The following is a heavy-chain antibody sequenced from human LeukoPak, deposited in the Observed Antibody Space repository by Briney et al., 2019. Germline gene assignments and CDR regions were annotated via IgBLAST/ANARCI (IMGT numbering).Heavy chain of an antibody. D-gene: IGHD1-26*01. CDR1: GYIFTSYF. Sequence: ASVKVSCKASGYIFTSYFMHWVRQAPGQGLEWMGWINPNSGGTNYAQKFQGRVTMTRDTSISTAYMELSRLRSDDTAVYYCASSLGSYYSSFDYWGQGTLVTVSS. CDR3: ASSLGSYYSSFDY. V-gene: IGHV1-2*02. J-gene: IGHJ4*02. CDR2: INPNSGGT.